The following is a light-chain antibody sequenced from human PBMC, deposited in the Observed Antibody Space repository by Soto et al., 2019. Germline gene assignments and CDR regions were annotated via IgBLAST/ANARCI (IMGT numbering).Light chain of an antibody. Sequence: EIVMTQSPVTLSVSPGERVTLSCRASQSVTSNLAWYQHKPGQAPRLLIYGESRGATGIPDRFSGSGSGTDFTLAIRRLEPEDSAVHYCQQYGGSPSITFGQGTRLEIK. CDR1: QSVTSN. J-gene: IGKJ5*01. V-gene: IGKV3-20*01. CDR3: QQYGGSPSIT. CDR2: GES.